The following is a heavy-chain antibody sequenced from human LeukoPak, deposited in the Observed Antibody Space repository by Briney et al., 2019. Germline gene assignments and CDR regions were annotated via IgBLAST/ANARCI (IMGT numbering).Heavy chain of an antibody. CDR1: GGSISSGGYY. CDR3: ARAVKYSGYDANPFDF. Sequence: PSETLSLTCTVSGGSISSGGYYWSWIRQHPGKGLEWIGYIYYSGSTYYNPSLKSRVTISVDTSKNQFSLKLSSVTAADTAVYYCARAVKYSGYDANPFDFWGQGTLVTVSS. J-gene: IGHJ4*02. D-gene: IGHD5-12*01. CDR2: IYYSGST. V-gene: IGHV4-31*03.